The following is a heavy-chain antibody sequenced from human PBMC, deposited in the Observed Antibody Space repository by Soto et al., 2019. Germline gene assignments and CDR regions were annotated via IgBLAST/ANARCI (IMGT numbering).Heavy chain of an antibody. D-gene: IGHD4-17*01. J-gene: IGHJ6*02. CDR2: IYYSGST. V-gene: IGHV4-31*03. CDR1: GGSISSGGYY. CDR3: ARDLRRDYGAYPPYYSSGMDV. Sequence: QVQLQESGPGLVKPSQTLSLTCTVSGGSISSGGYYWSWIRQHPGKGLEWIGYIYYSGSTYYNPSLKSRVTTSVDTSKHQFPLKLSSVTAADTAVYYCARDLRRDYGAYPPYYSSGMDVWGQGTTVTVSS.